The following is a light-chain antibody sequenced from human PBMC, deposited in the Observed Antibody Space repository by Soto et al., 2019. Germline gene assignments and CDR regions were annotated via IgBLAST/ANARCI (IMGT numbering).Light chain of an antibody. J-gene: IGKJ4*01. CDR3: QQYCCSLLS. Sequence: EIVLTQSPGTLSLSPGEGATLSCRASQSVSNNFVAWYQQRPGKAPRLLIYGSSSRASGIPDRFSGSGSGKDFTLTISRLEPEDLAVYYCQQYCCSLLSFGGGTKVEIK. CDR2: GSS. V-gene: IGKV3-20*01. CDR1: QSVSNNF.